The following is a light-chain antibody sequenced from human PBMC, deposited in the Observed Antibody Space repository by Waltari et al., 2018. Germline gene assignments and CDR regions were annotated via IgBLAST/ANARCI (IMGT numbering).Light chain of an antibody. Sequence: QSVLTQPPSASGTPGQRVTISCSGSTSNIGSNVVNWYQQFPGKAPKLLIYRSDQRPSGVPDRFSGSKSGTSASLASSGLQSEDEADYYCAAWDDSLHGHWVFGGGTKVTVL. V-gene: IGLV1-44*01. CDR3: AAWDDSLHGHWV. CDR1: TSNIGSNV. CDR2: RSD. J-gene: IGLJ3*02.